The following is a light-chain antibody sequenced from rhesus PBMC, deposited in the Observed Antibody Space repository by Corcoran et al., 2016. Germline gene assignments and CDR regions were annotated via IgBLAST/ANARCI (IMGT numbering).Light chain of an antibody. Sequence: EIVLTQSPATLSLSPGERATLSCRASQSVSSSLAWYQQRPDQSPRLLIYGASNRATGLPDRFSGSGAGTDFTLTISSLEPEDVAVYYCQQYSDWRTFGQGTKVEFK. J-gene: IGKJ1*01. V-gene: IGKV3-42*01. CDR3: QQYSDWRT. CDR1: QSVSSS. CDR2: GAS.